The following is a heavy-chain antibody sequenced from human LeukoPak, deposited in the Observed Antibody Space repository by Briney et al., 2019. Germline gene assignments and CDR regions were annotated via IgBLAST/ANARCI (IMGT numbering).Heavy chain of an antibody. CDR2: ISSSRSYI. Sequence: GGSLRLSCAASGFTFSSYSMNWVRQAPGKGLEGVSSISSSRSYIYYADSVKGRFTISRDNAKNSLYLQMDSLRGEDTAVYYCARFWLSGWYQNAFDIWGQGTMVTVSS. CDR3: ARFWLSGWYQNAFDI. D-gene: IGHD6-19*01. J-gene: IGHJ3*02. V-gene: IGHV3-21*01. CDR1: GFTFSSYS.